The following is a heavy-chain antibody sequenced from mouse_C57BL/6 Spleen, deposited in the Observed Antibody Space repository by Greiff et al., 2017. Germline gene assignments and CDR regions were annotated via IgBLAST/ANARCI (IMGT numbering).Heavy chain of an antibody. J-gene: IGHJ2*01. Sequence: EVKLQQSGPELVKPGASVKISCKASGYTFTDSYMNWVKQSHGKSLEWIGDINPNNGGTSYNQKFKGKAPLTGDKSSSTAYMELRSLTSEDSAGYYCARRLGRRGNFDYWGQGTTLTVSS. V-gene: IGHV1-26*01. CDR2: INPNNGGT. CDR1: GYTFTDSY. CDR3: ARRLGRRGNFDY. D-gene: IGHD4-1*01.